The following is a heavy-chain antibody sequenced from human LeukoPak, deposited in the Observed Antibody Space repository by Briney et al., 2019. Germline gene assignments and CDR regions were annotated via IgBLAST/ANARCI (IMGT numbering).Heavy chain of an antibody. J-gene: IGHJ4*02. V-gene: IGHV3-7*01. CDR3: AKDMGLGSYSGGFDY. CDR2: INQDGSEN. CDR1: GFTFGNHW. D-gene: IGHD1-26*01. Sequence: GGSLRVSCVGSGFTFGNHWMSWVRQAPGKGLEWVANINQDGSENFYADSLRGRFTISRDNAMKSLFLQIDSLRAEDTAVYYCAKDMGLGSYSGGFDYWGQGTLGTVSS.